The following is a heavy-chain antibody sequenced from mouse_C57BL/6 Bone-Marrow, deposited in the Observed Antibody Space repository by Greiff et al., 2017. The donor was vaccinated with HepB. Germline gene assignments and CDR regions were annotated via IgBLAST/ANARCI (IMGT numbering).Heavy chain of an antibody. CDR2: IYPGDGDT. CDR3: ARSWLGFAY. Sequence: QVQLQQSGPELVKPGASVKISCKASGYAFSSSWMNWVKQRPGKGLEWIGRIYPGDGDTNYNGKFKGKATLTADKSSSTAYMQLSSLTSEDSAVYFCARSWLGFAYWGQGTLVTVSA. J-gene: IGHJ3*01. V-gene: IGHV1-82*01. CDR1: GYAFSSSW. D-gene: IGHD2-2*01.